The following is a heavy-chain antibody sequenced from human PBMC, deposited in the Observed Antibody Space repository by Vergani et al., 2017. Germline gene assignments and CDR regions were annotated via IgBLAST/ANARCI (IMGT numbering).Heavy chain of an antibody. CDR1: GFTFSNAW. Sequence: EVQLVESGGALVKPGGSLRLSCAASGFTFSNAWMSWVRQAPGKGLEWVGRIKSKIDGGTIDYAAPVKGRFTISRDNSKNTLYLQMNNLRAADTAVYYCARSGYCAHGVCYMTYYYYMDVWGKGTAVTVS. D-gene: IGHD2-8*01. CDR2: IKSKIDGGTI. CDR3: ARSGYCAHGVCYMTYYYYMDV. V-gene: IGHV3-15*02. J-gene: IGHJ6*03.